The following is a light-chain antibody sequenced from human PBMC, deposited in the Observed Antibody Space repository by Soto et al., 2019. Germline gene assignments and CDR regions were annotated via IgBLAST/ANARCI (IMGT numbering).Light chain of an antibody. CDR3: QQRSNWPPIT. Sequence: IVMTQSPATLSVSPGDRATLSGRASQSVSSNLAWYQQKPGQAPRLLIYDASNRATGIPARFSGGGSGTDFTLTIDNLEPEDFAIYYCQQRSNWPPITFGKGTRLEIK. V-gene: IGKV3-11*01. CDR2: DAS. CDR1: QSVSSN. J-gene: IGKJ5*01.